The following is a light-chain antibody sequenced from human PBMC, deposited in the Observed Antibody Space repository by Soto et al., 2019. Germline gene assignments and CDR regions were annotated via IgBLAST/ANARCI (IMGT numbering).Light chain of an antibody. J-gene: IGLJ1*01. Sequence: QLVLTQPPSVSGAPGQRVTISCTWSSSNIGAGYDVHWYQQLPGTAPKLLIYGNSNRPSGVPDRFSGSKSGTSASLAITGLQAEDEADYYCQSYDSSLSALYVFGTGTKVTVL. CDR3: QSYDSSLSALYV. CDR2: GNS. CDR1: SSNIGAGYD. V-gene: IGLV1-40*01.